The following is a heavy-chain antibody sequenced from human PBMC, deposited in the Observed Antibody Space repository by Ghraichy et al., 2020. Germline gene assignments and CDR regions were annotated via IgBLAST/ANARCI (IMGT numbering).Heavy chain of an antibody. D-gene: IGHD4-17*01. J-gene: IGHJ5*02. CDR2: TYYRSKWYN. CDR1: GDSVSSNSAA. Sequence: SQTLSLTCAISGDSVSSNSAAWNWIRQSPSRGLEWLGRTYYRSKWYNDYAVSVKSRITINPDTSKNQFSLQLNSVTPEDTAVYYCARDKPPYDYGDYSWFDPWGQGTLVTVSS. CDR3: ARDKPPYDYGDYSWFDP. V-gene: IGHV6-1*01.